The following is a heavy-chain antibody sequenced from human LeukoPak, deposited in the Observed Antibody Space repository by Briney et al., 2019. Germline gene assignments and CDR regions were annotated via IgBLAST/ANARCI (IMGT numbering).Heavy chain of an antibody. Sequence: GGSLRLSCAASGFTSSSYWMSWVRPAPGKGLEWVAYIRPDGNEKFYMDSVKGRFTISRDNAKNSLYLQMDSLRVDNTAVYYWARGRGFDSWGQGALVTISS. CDR1: GFTSSSYW. V-gene: IGHV3-7*01. CDR3: ARGRGFDS. CDR2: IRPDGNEK. J-gene: IGHJ4*02.